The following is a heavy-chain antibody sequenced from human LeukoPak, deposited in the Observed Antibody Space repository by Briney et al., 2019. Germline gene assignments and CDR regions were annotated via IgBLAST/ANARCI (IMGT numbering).Heavy chain of an antibody. D-gene: IGHD5-24*01. V-gene: IGHV3-23*01. CDR2: ISGSGGST. CDR1: GFTFSSYA. J-gene: IGHJ4*02. CDR3: ARDQGVEMATNSDSY. Sequence: SGGSLRLSCAASGFTFSSYAMSWVRQAPGKGLEWVSAISGSGGSTYYADSVKGRFTISRDNSKNTLYLQMNSLRAEDTAVYYCARDQGVEMATNSDSYWGQGTLVTVSS.